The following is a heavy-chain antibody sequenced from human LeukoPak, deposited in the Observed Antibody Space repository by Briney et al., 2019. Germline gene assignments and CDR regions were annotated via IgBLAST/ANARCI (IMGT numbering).Heavy chain of an antibody. CDR1: GFIFNNAW. CDR2: IETKTAGETT. Sequence: GGSLRLSCATSGFIFNNAWMSWARQAPGKGLEWVGRIETKTAGETTDYATPVKGRFTISRDDSKNTLYLQMNSLKTEDTAVYYCTTHRGYSSSPTFDYWGQGTLVTVSS. V-gene: IGHV3-15*04. J-gene: IGHJ4*02. D-gene: IGHD6-13*01. CDR3: TTHRGYSSSPTFDY.